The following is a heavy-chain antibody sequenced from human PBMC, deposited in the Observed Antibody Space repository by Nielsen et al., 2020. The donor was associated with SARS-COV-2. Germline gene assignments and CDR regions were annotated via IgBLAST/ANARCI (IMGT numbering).Heavy chain of an antibody. CDR1: GGSISSYY. Sequence: ETLSLTCTVSGGSISSYYWSWIRQPPGKGLEWVSTIGVSGGGTYYADSLKGRFTISRDNSKNTLYLQMNSLGADDTAIYYCTRRVAGGTMDVWGQGTTVTVSS. CDR2: IGVSGGGT. CDR3: TRRVAGGTMDV. J-gene: IGHJ6*02. V-gene: IGHV3-23*01. D-gene: IGHD6-19*01.